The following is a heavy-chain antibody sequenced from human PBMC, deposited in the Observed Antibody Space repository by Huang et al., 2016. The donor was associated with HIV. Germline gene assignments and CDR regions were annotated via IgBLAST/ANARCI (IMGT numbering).Heavy chain of an antibody. CDR3: ARHREGPVAYYSGWGSHLNYMDV. CDR1: GGSIRSSDYH. CDR2: IYYKGST. Sequence: QLLLQESGPGLVKPSEALALTCAVSGGSIRSSDYHWGWIRPPPGKGLEWIGSIYYKGSTHYGPALKSRVTIAVDTSKNLFFLNRTSMTAADTAVYYCARHREGPVAYYSGWGSHLNYMDVWGRGRTVVVSS. J-gene: IGHJ6*03. D-gene: IGHD3-10*01. V-gene: IGHV4-39*01.